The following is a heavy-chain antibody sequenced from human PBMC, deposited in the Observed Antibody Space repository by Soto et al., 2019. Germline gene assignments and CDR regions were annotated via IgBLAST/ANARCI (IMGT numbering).Heavy chain of an antibody. V-gene: IGHV4-30-4*01. CDR3: ANMVRGVTNWFDP. D-gene: IGHD3-10*01. CDR2: IYYSGTT. CDR1: GGSISSGDYY. J-gene: IGHJ5*02. Sequence: QVQLQESGPGLVKPSQTLSLSCTVSGGSISSGDYYWSWIRQPPGKGLEWIGYIYYSGTTYYNPSLKSGVTISVDTSKNQFSLKLSSVTAADTSVYYCANMVRGVTNWFDPWGQGTLVTVSS.